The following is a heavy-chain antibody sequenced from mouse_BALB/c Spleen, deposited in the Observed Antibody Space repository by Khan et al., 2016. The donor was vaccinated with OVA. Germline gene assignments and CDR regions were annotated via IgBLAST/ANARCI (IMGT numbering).Heavy chain of an antibody. CDR1: GISITTGNYR. CDR2: IYYSGTI. D-gene: IGHD1-1*01. J-gene: IGHJ1*01. V-gene: IGHV3-5*02. Sequence: EVKLEESGPGLVKPSQTVSLTCTVTGISITTGNYRWSWIRQFPGNKLEWIGNIYYSGTITYNPSPTSRTTITRDTSKSQFFLEMNSLTAEDTATYFCARDYGSLYWYFDVWGAGTTVTVSS. CDR3: ARDYGSLYWYFDV.